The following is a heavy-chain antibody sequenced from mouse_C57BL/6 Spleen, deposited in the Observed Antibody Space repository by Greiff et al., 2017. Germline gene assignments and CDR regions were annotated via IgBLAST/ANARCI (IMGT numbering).Heavy chain of an antibody. V-gene: IGHV1-52*01. D-gene: IGHD1-1*01. CDR3: ARRGYYLFDFDY. J-gene: IGHJ2*01. CDR2: IDPSDSET. Sequence: QVQLQQPGAELVRPGSSVKLSCKASGYTFTSYWMHWVKQRPIQGLEWIGNIDPSDSETHYNKKFKDKATLTVDKSSSTAYMQLSSLTSDDSAVYYCARRGYYLFDFDYWGQGTTLTVSS. CDR1: GYTFTSYW.